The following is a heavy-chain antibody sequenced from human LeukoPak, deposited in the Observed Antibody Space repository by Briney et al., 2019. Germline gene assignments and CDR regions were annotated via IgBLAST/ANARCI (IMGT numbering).Heavy chain of an antibody. J-gene: IGHJ4*02. V-gene: IGHV3-30*02. D-gene: IGHD6-19*01. CDR2: IRYDGSNK. CDR3: ANSGWYGKHPGDY. Sequence: GGSLRLSCAASGFTFSSYGMHWVRQAPGKGLERVAFIRYDGSNKYYADSVKGRFTISRDNSKNTLYLQMNSLRAEDTAVYYCANSGWYGKHPGDYWGQGTLVTVSS. CDR1: GFTFSSYG.